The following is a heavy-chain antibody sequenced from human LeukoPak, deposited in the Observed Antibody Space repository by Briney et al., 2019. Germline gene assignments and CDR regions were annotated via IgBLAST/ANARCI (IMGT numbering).Heavy chain of an antibody. CDR1: GYTFTSYA. D-gene: IGHD2-2*02. CDR2: FDPEDGET. CDR3: ATGRSTSCYSY. Sequence: ASVKVSCKASGYTFTSYAMNWVRQAPGKGLEWMGGFDPEDGETIYTQKFQGRVTMTEDTSTDTAYMELSSLRSEDTAVYYCATGRSTSCYSYWGQGTLVTVSS. J-gene: IGHJ4*02. V-gene: IGHV1-24*01.